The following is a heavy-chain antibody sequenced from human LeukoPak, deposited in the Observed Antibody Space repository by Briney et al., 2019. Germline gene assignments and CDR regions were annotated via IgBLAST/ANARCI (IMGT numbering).Heavy chain of an antibody. D-gene: IGHD1-26*01. V-gene: IGHV3-33*06. J-gene: IGHJ4*02. CDR3: AKIELGEFDS. CDR1: GFTFSSHG. CDR2: IWYDGSNK. Sequence: GGSLRLSCAASGFTFSSHGMHWVRQAPGKGLEWVAVIWYDGSNKYYADSVKGRFTISRDNSKNTLYLQMNSLRAEGTAVYYCAKIELGEFDSWGQGTLVTVSS.